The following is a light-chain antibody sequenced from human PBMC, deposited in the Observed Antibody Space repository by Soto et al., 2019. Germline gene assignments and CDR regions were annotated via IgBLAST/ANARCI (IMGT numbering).Light chain of an antibody. J-gene: IGLJ1*01. CDR1: TSDVGGYNH. V-gene: IGLV2-8*01. Sequence: QSVLTQPPSASGSPGQSVTISCTGTTSDVGGYNHVSWYQQYPGKAPKLMIYDVSKRPSGVPDRFSGSKSGNTASLTVSGLQDEDEADYYCNSYASSSTQVFGTGTKVTVL. CDR3: NSYASSSTQV. CDR2: DVS.